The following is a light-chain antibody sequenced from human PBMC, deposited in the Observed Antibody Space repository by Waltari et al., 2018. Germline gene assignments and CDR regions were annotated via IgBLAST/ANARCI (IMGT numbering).Light chain of an antibody. CDR3: QVWHSSSSQVV. J-gene: IGLJ2*01. CDR2: YDN. Sequence: SYVLAQPPSVSVAPGETARITCGGNNIGSASVQCYQQKPGQAPVLVIYYDNDRPSGIPERFSGSSSGNTATLTISGVEAGDEADYYCQVWHSSSSQVVFGGGTELTVL. V-gene: IGLV3-21*04. CDR1: NIGSAS.